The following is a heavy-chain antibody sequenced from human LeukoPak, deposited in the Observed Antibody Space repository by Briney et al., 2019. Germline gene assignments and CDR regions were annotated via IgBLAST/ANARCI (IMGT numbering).Heavy chain of an antibody. J-gene: IGHJ4*02. Sequence: SETLSLTCTVSGDSSSNNIYYWGWIRQPPGKGLEWVANIDYSGRTYYNPSLKSRATISVDTSKNQFSLILSSATAADTAVYYCAREYTLYRSGWFLDYWGQGTVVTVSS. CDR3: AREYTLYRSGWFLDY. CDR2: IDYSGRT. CDR1: GDSSSNNIYY. D-gene: IGHD6-19*01. V-gene: IGHV4-39*07.